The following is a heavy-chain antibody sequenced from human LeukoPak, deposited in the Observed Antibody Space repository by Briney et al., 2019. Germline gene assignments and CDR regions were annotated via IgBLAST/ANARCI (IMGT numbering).Heavy chain of an antibody. CDR1: GGSISSYY. D-gene: IGHD3-22*01. Sequence: PSETLSLTCTVSGGSISSYYWSWIRQPAGKGLEWIGRIYTSGSTNYNPSLKSRVTMSVDTSKNQFSPKLSSVTAADTAVYYCARDQPYYYDSSGYYYYYYYMDVWGKGTTVTVSS. J-gene: IGHJ6*03. CDR2: IYTSGST. CDR3: ARDQPYYYDSSGYYYYYYYMDV. V-gene: IGHV4-4*07.